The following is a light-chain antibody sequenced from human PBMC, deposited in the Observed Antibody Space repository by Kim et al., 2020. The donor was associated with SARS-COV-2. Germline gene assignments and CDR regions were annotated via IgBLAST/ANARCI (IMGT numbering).Light chain of an antibody. CDR3: HQYGSSPRT. CDR1: QSVSCKY. Sequence: SRGERSPHSCRTSQSVSCKYVVGYQKNTGRAPRLVMYGASERATGIQDRFSGSGSGTDFNLTISRLEPEDFAVYYCHQYGSSPRTFGQGPKVDIK. J-gene: IGKJ1*01. CDR2: GAS. V-gene: IGKV3-20*01.